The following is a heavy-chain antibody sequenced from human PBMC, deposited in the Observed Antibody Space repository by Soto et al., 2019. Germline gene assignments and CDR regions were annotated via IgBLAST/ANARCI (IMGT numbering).Heavy chain of an antibody. J-gene: IGHJ5*02. CDR1: GFTVSSNY. V-gene: IGHV3-53*01. CDR2: IYSGGST. CDR3: ARSPGGEGITGTTGGFDP. Sequence: GGSLRLSCAASGFTVSSNYMSWVRQAPGKGLEWVSVIYSGGSTYYADSVKGRFTISRDNSKNTLYLQMNSLRAEDTAVYYCARSPGGEGITGTTGGFDPWGQGTLVTVSS. D-gene: IGHD1-7*01.